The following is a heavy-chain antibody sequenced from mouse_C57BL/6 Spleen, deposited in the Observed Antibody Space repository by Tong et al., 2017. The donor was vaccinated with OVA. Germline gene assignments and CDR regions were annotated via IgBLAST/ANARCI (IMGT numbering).Heavy chain of an antibody. CDR3: ARGDGYPAY. D-gene: IGHD2-3*01. CDR1: GFTFSSYG. CDR2: ISSGGSYT. V-gene: IGHV5-6*01. Sequence: EVQLQESGGDLVKPGGSLKLSCAASGFTFSSYGMSWVRQTPDKRLEWVATISSGGSYTYYPDSVKGRFTISRDNAKNTLFLQMTSLRSEDTAMYYCARGDGYPAYWGQGTTLTVSS. J-gene: IGHJ2*01.